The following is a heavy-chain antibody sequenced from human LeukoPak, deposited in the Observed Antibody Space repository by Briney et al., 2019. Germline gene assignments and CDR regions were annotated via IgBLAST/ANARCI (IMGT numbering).Heavy chain of an antibody. Sequence: SETLSLTCTVSGGSISSYYWSWIRQPAGKGLEWIGRIYTSGSTNYNPSLKSRVTMSVDTSKNQFSLKLSSVTDADTAVYYCTRDRPLNYYDSSGYYQGYYYYYMDVWGKGTTVTISS. CDR2: IYTSGST. D-gene: IGHD3-22*01. V-gene: IGHV4-4*07. J-gene: IGHJ6*03. CDR1: GGSISSYY. CDR3: TRDRPLNYYDSSGYYQGYYYYYMDV.